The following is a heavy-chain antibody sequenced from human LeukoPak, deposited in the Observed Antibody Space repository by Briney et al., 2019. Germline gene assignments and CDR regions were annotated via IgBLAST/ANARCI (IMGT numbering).Heavy chain of an antibody. CDR1: GFTFSSYS. J-gene: IGHJ6*02. D-gene: IGHD3-10*01. V-gene: IGHV3-21*04. CDR2: ISSSSSYI. CDR3: AKGELLSDYCYGMDV. Sequence: GGSLRLSCAASGFTFSSYSMNWVRQAPGKGLEWVSSISSSSSYIYYADSVKGRFTISRDNAKNTLYLQMNSLRAEDTAVYYCAKGELLSDYCYGMDVWGQGTTVTVSS.